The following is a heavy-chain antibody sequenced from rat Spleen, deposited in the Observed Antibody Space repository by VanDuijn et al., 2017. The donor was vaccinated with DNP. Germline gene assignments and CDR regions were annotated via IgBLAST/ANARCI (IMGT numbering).Heavy chain of an antibody. CDR2: ISKSGDFT. Sequence: EVQLVESGGGPVQPGRSLKLSCVASGFIFSNHWMTWIRQAPGKGLEWVASISKSGDFTIYRDSVKGRFTISRDNTKSTLYLQMNNLRSEDTATYFCTRGANWALDYWGQGVMVTVSS. D-gene: IGHD5-1*01. CDR1: GFIFSNHW. CDR3: TRGANWALDY. V-gene: IGHV5-31*01. J-gene: IGHJ2*01.